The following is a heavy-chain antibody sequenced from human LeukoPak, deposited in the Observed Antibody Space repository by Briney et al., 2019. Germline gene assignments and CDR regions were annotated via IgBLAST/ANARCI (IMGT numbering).Heavy chain of an antibody. V-gene: IGHV4-59*01. Sequence: PSETLSLTCIVSGGSISSDYRSWIRQPPGKGLEWIGYIDYSGSTNYKPSLKSRVTISADTSENQFSLKLSSVTAADTAVYYCARHITTTGTGYFDYWGPGTLVTVSS. J-gene: IGHJ4*02. CDR3: ARHITTTGTGYFDY. D-gene: IGHD2-8*02. CDR1: GGSISSDY. CDR2: IDYSGST.